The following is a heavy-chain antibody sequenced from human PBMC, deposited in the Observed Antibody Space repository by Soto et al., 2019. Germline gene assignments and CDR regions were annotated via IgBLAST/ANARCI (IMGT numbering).Heavy chain of an antibody. D-gene: IGHD6-19*01. CDR1: GYSFTSYW. CDR2: IYPGDSDT. CDR3: ARHTPSIAVAGTLGYYYGMDV. V-gene: IGHV5-51*01. Sequence: GESLKISCKGSGYSFTSYWIGWVRQMPGKGLEWMGIIYPGDSDTRYSPSFQGQVTISADKSISTAYLQWSSLKASDTAMYYCARHTPSIAVAGTLGYYYGMDVWGQGTTVTVSS. J-gene: IGHJ6*02.